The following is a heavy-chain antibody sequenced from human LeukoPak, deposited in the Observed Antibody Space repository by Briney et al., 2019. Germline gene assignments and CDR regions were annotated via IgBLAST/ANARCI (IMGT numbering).Heavy chain of an antibody. CDR1: GFTFSTYT. V-gene: IGHV3-21*06. Sequence: VQPGASLRLSCAASGFTFSTYTMNWVRQAPGKGLEWVSSISTGSSYIYYADSVRGRFTISRDNAKTTVYLQMNSLRAEDTAVYYCARAIVYSEYDYLADWGQGTLVTVSS. CDR3: ARAIVYSEYDYLAD. CDR2: ISTGSSYI. J-gene: IGHJ4*02. D-gene: IGHD5-12*01.